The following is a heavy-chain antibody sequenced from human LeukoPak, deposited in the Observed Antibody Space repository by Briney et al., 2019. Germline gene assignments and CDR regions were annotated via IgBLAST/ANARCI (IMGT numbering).Heavy chain of an antibody. J-gene: IGHJ4*02. D-gene: IGHD3-10*01. CDR1: GGSISSYY. CDR3: ARVLGSGSYYTHDY. CDR2: IYTSGST. V-gene: IGHV4-4*07. Sequence: SETLSLTCTVSGGSISSYYWSWIRQPAGKGLEWIGRIYTSGSTIYNPSLKSRVTLSVDTSKNQFSLKLSSVTAADTAVYYCARVLGSGSYYTHDYWGQGTLVTVSS.